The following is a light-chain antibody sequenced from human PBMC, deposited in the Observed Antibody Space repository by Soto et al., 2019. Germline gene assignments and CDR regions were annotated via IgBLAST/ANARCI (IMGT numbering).Light chain of an antibody. V-gene: IGLV3-21*04. J-gene: IGLJ2*01. CDR1: NIGSKS. CDR2: YDR. Sequence: SSVLTQPPSVSVAPGKAARITCGGNNIGSKSVHWYQQKTGQAPLLVIYYDRDRPSGIPERFSGSNSGNTATLTISRVEAGDEADYYCQLWDGGSGHRVFGGGTKLTVL. CDR3: QLWDGGSGHRV.